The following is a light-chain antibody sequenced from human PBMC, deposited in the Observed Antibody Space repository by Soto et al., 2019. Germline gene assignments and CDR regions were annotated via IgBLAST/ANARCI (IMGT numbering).Light chain of an antibody. CDR1: QNINSN. Sequence: EVVMTQSQDTLSVSPGERATLSCRASQNINSNLAWYQQKPGQAPRLLIHGASTRSPGFPARFSGSGSGTDFTLTISSLQSEDFAAYYCQQYDNWPWTLGQGTKVDI. J-gene: IGKJ1*01. CDR3: QQYDNWPWT. CDR2: GAS. V-gene: IGKV3-15*01.